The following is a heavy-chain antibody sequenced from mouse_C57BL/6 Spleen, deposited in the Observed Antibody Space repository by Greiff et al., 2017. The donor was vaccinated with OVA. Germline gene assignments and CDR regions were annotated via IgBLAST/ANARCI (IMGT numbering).Heavy chain of an antibody. Sequence: VQLQQSGPELVKPGASVKIPCKASGYTFTDYNMAWVKQSHGKSLEWIGDINPNNGGTIYNQKFKGKATLTVDKSSSTAYMELRSLTSEDTAVYYCARSPYYGSSLLYYFDYWGQGTTLTVSS. CDR2: INPNNGGT. D-gene: IGHD1-1*01. J-gene: IGHJ2*01. CDR1: GYTFTDYN. V-gene: IGHV1-18*01. CDR3: ARSPYYGSSLLYYFDY.